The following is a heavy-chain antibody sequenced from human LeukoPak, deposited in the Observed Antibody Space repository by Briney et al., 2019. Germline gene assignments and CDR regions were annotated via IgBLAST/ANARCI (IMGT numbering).Heavy chain of an antibody. J-gene: IGHJ5*02. CDR3: ARGRGGYDLNWFDP. CDR1: GASITNFY. D-gene: IGHD5-12*01. Sequence: SETLSLTCAVSGASITNFYWSWLRQPPGKGLEWIGYISYRGITNYSPSLKSRVTISVDTSKNQFSLKLSFVTAADTAVYYCARGRGGYDLNWFDPWGQGTLVTVSS. CDR2: ISYRGIT. V-gene: IGHV4-59*12.